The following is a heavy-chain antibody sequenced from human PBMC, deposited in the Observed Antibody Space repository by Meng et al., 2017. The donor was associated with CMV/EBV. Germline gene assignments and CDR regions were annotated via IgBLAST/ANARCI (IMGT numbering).Heavy chain of an antibody. CDR2: IRYDGSNK. J-gene: IGHJ6*02. D-gene: IGHD3-3*01. Sequence: GGSLRLSCAASGFTFSSYGMHWVRQAPGKGLEWVAFIRYDGSNKYYADSVEGRFTISRDNSKNTLYLQMNSLRAEGTAVYYCAKDVSGIGDFWSGYSVYYGMDVWGQGTTVTVSS. V-gene: IGHV3-30*02. CDR3: AKDVSGIGDFWSGYSVYYGMDV. CDR1: GFTFSSYG.